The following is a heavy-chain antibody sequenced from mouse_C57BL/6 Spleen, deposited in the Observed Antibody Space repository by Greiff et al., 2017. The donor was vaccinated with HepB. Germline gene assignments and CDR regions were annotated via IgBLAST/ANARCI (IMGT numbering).Heavy chain of an antibody. J-gene: IGHJ2*01. CDR1: GYAFSSYW. CDR2: IYPGDGDT. V-gene: IGHV1-80*01. CDR3: ARNYYGSSYELDY. Sequence: VQLQQSGAELVKPGASVKISCKASGYAFSSYWMNWVKQRPGKGLEWIGQIYPGDGDTNYNGKFNGKATLTADKSSSTAYMQLSSLTSEDSAVYFCARNYYGSSYELDYWGQGTTLTVSS. D-gene: IGHD1-1*01.